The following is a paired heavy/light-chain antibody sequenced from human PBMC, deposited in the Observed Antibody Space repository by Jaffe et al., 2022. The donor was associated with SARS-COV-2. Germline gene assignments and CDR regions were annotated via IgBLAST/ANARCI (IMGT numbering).Heavy chain of an antibody. J-gene: IGHJ3*02. D-gene: IGHD4-17*01. CDR3: ARDRAFDYGGNTDAFDI. V-gene: IGHV3-21*01. CDR1: GFTFSSYS. CDR2: ISSSSSYI. Sequence: EVQLVESGGGLVKPGGSLRLSCAASGFTFSSYSMNWVRQAPGKGLEWVSSISSSSSYIYYADSVKGRFTISRDNAKNSLYLQMNSLRAEDTAVYYCARDRAFDYGGNTDAFDIWGQGTMVTVSS.
Light chain of an antibody. CDR3: QVWDSSSDHLKV. CDR1: NIGSKS. Sequence: SYVLTQPPSVSVAPGQTARITCGGNNIGSKSVHWYQQKPGQAPVLVVYDDSDRPSGIPERFSGSNSGNTATLTISRVEAGDEADYYCQVWDSSSDHLKVFGGGTKLTVL. J-gene: IGLJ2*01. V-gene: IGLV3-21*02. CDR2: DDS.